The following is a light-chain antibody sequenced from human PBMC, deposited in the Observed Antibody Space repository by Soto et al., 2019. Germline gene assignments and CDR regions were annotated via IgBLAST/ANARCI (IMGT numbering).Light chain of an antibody. CDR2: WAS. CDR3: QQYYSTPPT. Sequence: DIVMTQSPDSLAVSLGERATINCKSSQSVLYSSNNKNYLAWYQQKPGQPPKLLIYWASTRESGVPDRFSGSGSGTDFPPTISSLQAEDVAVYYCQQYYSTPPTFGQGTKVEIK. V-gene: IGKV4-1*01. J-gene: IGKJ1*01. CDR1: QSVLYSSNNKNY.